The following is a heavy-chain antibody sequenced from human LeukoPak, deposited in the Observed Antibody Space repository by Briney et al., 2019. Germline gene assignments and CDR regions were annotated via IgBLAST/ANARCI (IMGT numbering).Heavy chain of an antibody. Sequence: SETLSLTCAVYGGYFSAYYWSWIRQPPGQGLEWLGEINHSGSTNYNPSHKRRVPISVDTSKDQFSLKLSSVTAADTAVYYCARRDGARRSVWLLLWYFDLWGRGTLVTVSS. J-gene: IGHJ2*01. CDR2: INHSGST. V-gene: IGHV4-34*01. CDR3: ARRDGARRSVWLLLWYFDL. CDR1: GGYFSAYY. D-gene: IGHD5-18*01.